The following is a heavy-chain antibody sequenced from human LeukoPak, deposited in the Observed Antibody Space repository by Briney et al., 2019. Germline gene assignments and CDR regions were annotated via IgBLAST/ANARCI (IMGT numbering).Heavy chain of an antibody. D-gene: IGHD6-13*01. CDR3: AAGIVERDEI. Sequence: GESLKISCKGSGYSFTSYWISWVRQMPGKGLEWMGRIDPSDSYTNYSPSFQGHVTISADKSISTAYLQWSSLKASDTAMYYCAAGIVERDEIWGQGTMVTVSS. CDR2: IDPSDSYT. V-gene: IGHV5-10-1*01. J-gene: IGHJ3*02. CDR1: GYSFTSYW.